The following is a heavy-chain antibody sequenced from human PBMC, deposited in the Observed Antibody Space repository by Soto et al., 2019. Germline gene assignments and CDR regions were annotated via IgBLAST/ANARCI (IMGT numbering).Heavy chain of an antibody. CDR3: ARGFSAGKGSTPDF. J-gene: IGHJ4*02. CDR2: ISGSGGST. V-gene: IGHV3-23*01. CDR1: GFTFSSFA. D-gene: IGHD6-13*01. Sequence: GGSLRLSCAASGFTFSSFAMSWVRQAPGKGLDWVSAISGSGGSTYSADSVKGRFTISRDNSKNTLYLQMSSLRAEDTAVYYCARGFSAGKGSTPDFWGQGSLVTVSS.